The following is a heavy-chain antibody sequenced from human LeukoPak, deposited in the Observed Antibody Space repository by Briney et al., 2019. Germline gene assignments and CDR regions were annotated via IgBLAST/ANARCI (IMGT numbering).Heavy chain of an antibody. CDR2: IYDSGST. CDR1: GGSISRGGDY. J-gene: IGHJ4*02. V-gene: IGHV4-31*03. CDR3: ARVPIIRGVIED. Sequence: SETLSLTCTVSGGSISRGGDYWSWIRQHPGKGLKWIGYIYDSGSTYYNPSLKSRVTISADTSKNQFSLKLSSVTAADTAVFYCARVPIIRGVIEDWGQGTLVSVSS. D-gene: IGHD3-10*01.